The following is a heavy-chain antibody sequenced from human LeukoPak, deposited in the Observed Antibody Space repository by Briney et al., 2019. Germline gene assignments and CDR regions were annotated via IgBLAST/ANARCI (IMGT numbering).Heavy chain of an antibody. V-gene: IGHV1-69*05. CDR3: ARASSGSFTIDY. Sequence: SVKVSCKASGGRFSSYGISWVRQAPGQGLEWRGGMIPIFGTANYAHKFQGRGKNTTDESTSTVYMELSPLTSPDTAVYYCARASSGSFTIDYWGQGTLVTVSS. CDR1: GGRFSSYG. CDR2: MIPIFGTA. J-gene: IGHJ4*02. D-gene: IGHD3-10*01.